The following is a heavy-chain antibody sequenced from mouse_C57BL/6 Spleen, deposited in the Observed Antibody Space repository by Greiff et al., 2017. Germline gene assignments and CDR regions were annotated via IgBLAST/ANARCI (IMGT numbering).Heavy chain of an antibody. V-gene: IGHV1-54*01. D-gene: IGHD2-4*01. J-gene: IGHJ3*01. CDR2: INPGSGGT. Sequence: VQGVESGAELVRPGTSVKVSCKASGYAFTNYLIAWVKQRPGQGLEWIGVINPGSGGTNYNEKFKGKATLTADKSSSTAYMQLSSLTSEDSAVYFCARSRDYDPFAYWGQGTLVTVSA. CDR1: GYAFTNYL. CDR3: ARSRDYDPFAY.